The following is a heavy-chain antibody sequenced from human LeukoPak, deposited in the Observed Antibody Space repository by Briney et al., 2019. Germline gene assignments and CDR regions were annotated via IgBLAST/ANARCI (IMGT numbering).Heavy chain of an antibody. J-gene: IGHJ4*02. CDR1: GVSIGSSNSY. D-gene: IGHD3/OR15-3a*01. V-gene: IGHV4-39*01. CDR3: ARQAGSGLFILP. CDR2: IYYSGNT. Sequence: SETLSLTCTVSGVSIGSSNSYWGWIRQPPGKGLEWIGSIYYSGNTYYNASLKSQVSISIDTSKNQFSLRLTSVTAADTAVYYCARQAGSGLFILPGGQGTLVTVSS.